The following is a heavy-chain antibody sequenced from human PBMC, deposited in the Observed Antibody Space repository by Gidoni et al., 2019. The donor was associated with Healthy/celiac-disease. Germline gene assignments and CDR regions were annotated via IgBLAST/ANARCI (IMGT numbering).Heavy chain of an antibody. CDR3: TTDTNANTDDSSLGAFDI. Sequence: EVQRVESGGGLVMPGGSLILCCAASGFAFRTAWMSWVRQAPGKGLEWVGRIKSKTDGVSTDYAAPVKGRFTISRDDSKTTMYLQMNSLKTEDPAVYYCTTDTNANTDDSSLGAFDIWGQGTMVTVSS. V-gene: IGHV3-15*01. CDR2: IKSKTDGVST. D-gene: IGHD3-22*01. J-gene: IGHJ3*02. CDR1: GFAFRTAW.